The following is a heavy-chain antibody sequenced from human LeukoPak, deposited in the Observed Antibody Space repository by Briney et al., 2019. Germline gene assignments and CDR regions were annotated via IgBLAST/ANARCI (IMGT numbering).Heavy chain of an antibody. CDR1: GYSISSGYY. Sequence: SETLSFTCNVSGYSISSGYYWAWIRQPQDKGLEWIGSIFHTGTTYHNPYLKSRVNISVDTSKNQFSLKLNSVTAADTAVYYCARVFAYGYGGYFDYWGQGILVSVSS. D-gene: IGHD5-18*01. V-gene: IGHV4-38-2*02. CDR2: IFHTGTT. CDR3: ARVFAYGYGGYFDY. J-gene: IGHJ4*02.